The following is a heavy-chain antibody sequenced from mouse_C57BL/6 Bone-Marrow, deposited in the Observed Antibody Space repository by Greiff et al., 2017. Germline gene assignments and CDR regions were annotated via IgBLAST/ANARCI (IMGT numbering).Heavy chain of an antibody. V-gene: IGHV1-55*01. CDR1: GYTFTSYW. CDR3: ARGHYYGSSYAWYFDV. Sequence: QVQLKQSGAELVKPGASVKMSCKASGYTFTSYWITWVKQRPGQGLEWIGDIYPGSGSTNYNEKFKSKATLTVDTSSSTAYMQLSSLTSEDSAVYYCARGHYYGSSYAWYFDVWGTGTTVTVSS. J-gene: IGHJ1*03. CDR2: IYPGSGST. D-gene: IGHD1-1*01.